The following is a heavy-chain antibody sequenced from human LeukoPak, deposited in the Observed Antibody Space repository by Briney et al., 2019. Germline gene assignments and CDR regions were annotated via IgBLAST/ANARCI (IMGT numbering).Heavy chain of an antibody. CDR2: FNHSEST. D-gene: IGHD4-11*01. CDR1: GGPFRGYY. CDR3: ARSMYRNSNYFDY. Sequence: PADTVPLICAVWGGPFRGYYGRGLRQPRGRALEWIGDFNHSESTNYNPSLKSRVTISVDTSKNQFSLKLSSVTAADTAVYYCARSMYRNSNYFDYWGQGTLVSVSS. J-gene: IGHJ4*02. V-gene: IGHV4-34*01.